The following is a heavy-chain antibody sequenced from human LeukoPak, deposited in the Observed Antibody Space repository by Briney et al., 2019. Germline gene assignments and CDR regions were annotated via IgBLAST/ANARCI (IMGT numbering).Heavy chain of an antibody. Sequence: SETLSLTCTVSGYSISSDYYWGWIRQPPGKGLEWIGSIYHGGNTYYNPSLKSRVTISVDTSKNQFSLKLSSVTAADTAVYYCAGDYYDSSGYYYYYYYMDVWGKGTTVTVSS. CDR2: IYHGGNT. J-gene: IGHJ6*03. V-gene: IGHV4-38-2*02. CDR1: GYSISSDYY. CDR3: AGDYYDSSGYYYYYYYMDV. D-gene: IGHD3-22*01.